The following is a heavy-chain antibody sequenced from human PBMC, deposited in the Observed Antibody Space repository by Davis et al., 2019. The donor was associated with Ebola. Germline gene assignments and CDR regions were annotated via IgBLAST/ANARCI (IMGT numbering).Heavy chain of an antibody. J-gene: IGHJ4*02. CDR2: ISYDGSNK. CDR3: ARGRISGWPYYFDY. CDR1: GFTFSSYA. Sequence: GESLKISCAASGFTFSSYAMHWVRQAPGKGLEWVAVISYDGSNKYYADSVKGRFTISRHNSKNTLYLQMNSLRAEDTAVYYCARGRISGWPYYFDYWGQGTLVTVSS. V-gene: IGHV3-30*14. D-gene: IGHD6-19*01.